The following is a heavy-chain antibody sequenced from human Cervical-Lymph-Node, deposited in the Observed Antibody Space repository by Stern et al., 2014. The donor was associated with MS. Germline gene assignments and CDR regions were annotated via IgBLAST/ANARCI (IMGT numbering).Heavy chain of an antibody. CDR1: GYTFTSFG. Sequence: VQLLQSGAAVAKPGASVKVSCKASGYTFTSFGLSWVRQAPGQGLEWMGWVSGYDGQTNYAEKVQARGTMTTDTSASTAYLELRSLRSDDTALYYCARDGTSSWPHYFDYGGQGTLVTVSS. J-gene: IGHJ4*02. V-gene: IGHV1-18*01. D-gene: IGHD6-13*01. CDR3: ARDGTSSWPHYFDY. CDR2: VSGYDGQT.